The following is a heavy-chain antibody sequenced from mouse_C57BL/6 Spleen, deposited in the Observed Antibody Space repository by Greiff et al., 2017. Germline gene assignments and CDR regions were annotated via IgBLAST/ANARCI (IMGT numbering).Heavy chain of an antibody. CDR2: IYPRSGNT. D-gene: IGHD1-1*01. V-gene: IGHV1-81*01. Sequence: VQLQQSGAELARPGASVKLSCKASGYTFTSYGISWVKQRTGQGLEWIGEIYPRSGNTYYNEKFKGKATLTADKSSSTAYMELRSLTSEDSAVYFCARQIYGDYWGQGTTLTVSS. CDR3: ARQIYGDY. J-gene: IGHJ2*01. CDR1: GYTFTSYG.